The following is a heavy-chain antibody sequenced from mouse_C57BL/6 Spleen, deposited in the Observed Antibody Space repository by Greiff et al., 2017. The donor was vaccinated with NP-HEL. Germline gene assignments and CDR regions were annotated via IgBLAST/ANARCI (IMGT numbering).Heavy chain of an antibody. CDR2: IYPGDGDT. Sequence: QVQLQQSGPELVKPGASVKISCKASGYAFSSSWMNWVKQRPGKGLEWIGRIYPGDGDTNYNGKFKGKATLTADKSSSTAYMQLSSLTSEDSAVYFCARGYNGYDSAWFAYWGQGTLVTVSA. CDR1: GYAFSSSW. V-gene: IGHV1-82*01. J-gene: IGHJ3*01. CDR3: ARGYNGYDSAWFAY. D-gene: IGHD2-2*01.